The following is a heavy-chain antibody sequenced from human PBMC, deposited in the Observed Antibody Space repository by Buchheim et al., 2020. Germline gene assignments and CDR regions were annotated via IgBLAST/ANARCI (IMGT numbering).Heavy chain of an antibody. CDR3: ARNGYCTNGVCWAYGMDV. CDR2: ISYDGSNK. J-gene: IGHJ6*02. V-gene: IGHV3-30*04. Sequence: QVQLVESGGGVVQPGRSLRLSCVASGFTFSSYAMHWVRQAPGKGLEWVAVISYDGSNKYYADSVKGRFPISRDNSKNTLYLQMNSLRAEDTAVYYCARNGYCTNGVCWAYGMDVWGQGTT. D-gene: IGHD2-8*01. CDR1: GFTFSSYA.